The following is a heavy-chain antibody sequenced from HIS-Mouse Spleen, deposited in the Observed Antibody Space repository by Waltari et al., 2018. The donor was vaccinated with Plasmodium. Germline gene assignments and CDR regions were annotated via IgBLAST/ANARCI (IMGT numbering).Heavy chain of an antibody. CDR3: ASSWYWYFDL. D-gene: IGHD6-13*01. Sequence: EVLLVESGGGLVQPGGSLRLSCSTSGFNFSSYWLSWVRQAPGKGLEWVANIKQDGSEKYYVDSVKGRFTISRDNAKNSLYLQMNSLRAEDTAVYYCASSWYWYFDLWGRGTLVTVSS. CDR2: IKQDGSEK. J-gene: IGHJ2*01. CDR1: GFNFSSYW. V-gene: IGHV3-7*01.